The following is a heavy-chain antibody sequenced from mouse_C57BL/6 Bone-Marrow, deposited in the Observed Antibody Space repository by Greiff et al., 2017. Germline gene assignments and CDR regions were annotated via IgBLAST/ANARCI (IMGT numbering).Heavy chain of an antibody. CDR3: TVVDK. CDR2: IDPDNGDT. J-gene: IGHJ2*01. CDR1: GFTFTDYY. D-gene: IGHD3-3*01. V-gene: IGHV14-4*01. Sequence: EVQLLQSGAELVRPGASVKLSCTASGFTFTDYYMHWVKQRPEQGLEWIGWIDPDNGDTEYASKFQGKATITADTSSNTAYLQLRSLTSEDTAVYYCTVVDKWGRGTTLTVTA.